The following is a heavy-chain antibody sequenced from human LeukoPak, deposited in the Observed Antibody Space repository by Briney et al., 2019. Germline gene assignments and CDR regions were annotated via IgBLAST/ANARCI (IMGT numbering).Heavy chain of an antibody. V-gene: IGHV4-61*02. J-gene: IGHJ4*02. CDR3: ARDRGRSGWYFDY. D-gene: IGHD6-19*01. CDR1: GGSISSGSYY. Sequence: SETLSLTCTVSGGSISSGSYYWSWIRQPAGKGLEWIGRIYTSGSTNYNPSLKSRVTISVDTSKNQFSLKLSSVTAADTAVYYCARDRGRSGWYFDYWGQGTLVTVSS. CDR2: IYTSGST.